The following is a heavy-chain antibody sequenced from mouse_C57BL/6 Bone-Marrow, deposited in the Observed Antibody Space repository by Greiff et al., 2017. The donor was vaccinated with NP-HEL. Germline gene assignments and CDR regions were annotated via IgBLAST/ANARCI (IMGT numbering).Heavy chain of an antibody. CDR1: GFAFSSSW. D-gene: IGHD1-1*01. CDR2: IYPGDGDT. Sequence: QVQLQQSGPELVKPGASVKISCKASGFAFSSSWMNWVQQRPGKGLEWIGRIYPGDGDTNYNGKFKGKATLTADKSSSTAYMQLSSLTSEDSAVYFCAREITTVVDYWGQGTTLTVSS. CDR3: AREITTVVDY. V-gene: IGHV1-82*01. J-gene: IGHJ2*01.